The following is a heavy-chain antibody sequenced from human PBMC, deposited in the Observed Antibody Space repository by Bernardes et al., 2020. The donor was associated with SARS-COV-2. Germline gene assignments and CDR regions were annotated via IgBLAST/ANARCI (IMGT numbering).Heavy chain of an antibody. CDR3: AREFGWEVDDAFDI. Sequence: SETLSLTCTVSGGSISSSSYFWDWIRQPPGKGLEWIGTFHSSGSTYYNPSLESRVTIFVDMSKNQFSLRLSSVTAADTAVYYCAREFGWEVDDAFDIWGQGTMVTVSS. D-gene: IGHD3-10*01. CDR2: FHSSGST. V-gene: IGHV4-39*02. CDR1: GGSISSSSYF. J-gene: IGHJ3*02.